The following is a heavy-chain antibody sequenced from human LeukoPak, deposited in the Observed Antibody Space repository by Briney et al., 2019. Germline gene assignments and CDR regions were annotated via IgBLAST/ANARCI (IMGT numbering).Heavy chain of an antibody. J-gene: IGHJ4*02. D-gene: IGHD1-26*01. CDR1: GFTFDDYA. CDR3: TTESSGSLPY. CDR2: IKNKADRGEI. V-gene: IGHV3-15*07. Sequence: GGSLRLSCAASGFTFDDYAMHWVRQIPGTGLEWVGLIKNKADRGEIEYVAPVKDRFTISRDDSKNTVYLQMSSLKTEDTAVYYCTTESSGSLPYWGQGTLVTVSS.